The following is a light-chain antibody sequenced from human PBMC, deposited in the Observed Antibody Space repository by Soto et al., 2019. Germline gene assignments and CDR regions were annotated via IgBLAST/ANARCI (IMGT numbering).Light chain of an antibody. Sequence: EMVMTQSPATLSVSPCERVTLSCRASESVHSNLAWYQQKPGQGPSLLIYYASTRVTGVPDRFSGSGSGTAFNLTISSLQSEDFGVYYWQHYSIWHPTFGPGTKVEIK. CDR2: YAS. V-gene: IGKV3-15*01. J-gene: IGKJ3*01. CDR1: ESVHSN. CDR3: QHYSIWHPT.